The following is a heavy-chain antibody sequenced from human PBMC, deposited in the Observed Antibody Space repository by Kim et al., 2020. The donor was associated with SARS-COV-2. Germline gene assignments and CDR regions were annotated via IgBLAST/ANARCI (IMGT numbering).Heavy chain of an antibody. V-gene: IGHV3-23*01. J-gene: IGHJ4*02. Sequence: STYYADSVKGRFTISRDNSKNTLYLQMNSLRAEDTAVYYCAKDLYSGSYWGQGTLVTVSS. CDR3: AKDLYSGSY. D-gene: IGHD1-26*01. CDR2: ST.